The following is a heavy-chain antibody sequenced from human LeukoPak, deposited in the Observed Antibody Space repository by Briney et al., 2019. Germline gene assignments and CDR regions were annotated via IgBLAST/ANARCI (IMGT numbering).Heavy chain of an antibody. CDR3: ARDLGYSSSWDP. CDR2: ISSSSSTI. Sequence: GVLRLSCAASGFTFSSYSMNWVRQAPGKGLEWVSYISSSSSTIYYADSVKGRFTISRDNAKNSLYLQMNSLRAEDTAVYYCARDLGYSSSWDPWGQGTLVTVSS. V-gene: IGHV3-48*04. J-gene: IGHJ5*02. D-gene: IGHD6-13*01. CDR1: GFTFSSYS.